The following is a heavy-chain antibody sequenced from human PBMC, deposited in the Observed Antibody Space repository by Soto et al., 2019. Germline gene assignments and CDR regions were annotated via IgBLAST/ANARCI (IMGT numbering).Heavy chain of an antibody. CDR3: ARAGLTTLELATIY. CDR2: INANSGVT. CDR1: RYIFTDYY. J-gene: IGHJ4*02. D-gene: IGHD5-12*01. V-gene: IGHV1-2*02. Sequence: GASVKVSCKAPRYIFTDYYVHWVRQSPGQGLEWMGWINANSGVTKFPQKFQGRVIMTRDTSISTVYMELSRLTSDDTAVYYCARAGLTTLELATIYWGQGTQVTVSS.